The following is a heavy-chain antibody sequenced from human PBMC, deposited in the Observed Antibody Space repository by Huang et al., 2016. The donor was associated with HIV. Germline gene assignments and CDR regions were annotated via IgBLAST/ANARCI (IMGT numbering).Heavy chain of an antibody. V-gene: IGHV5-51*01. D-gene: IGHD2-15*01. CDR1: GYKFTSCW. CDR3: ARQRASGSTYVDS. J-gene: IGHJ4*02. Sequence: EVQLVQSGAEVKKPGESLKISCKGSGYKFTSCWIAWVRQMLGKGLERMGIIYPGDSYTRYSPSFQGQVTISDDKSINTAYLQWSSLKTSDTAMYFCARQRASGSTYVDSWGQGTLLTVYS. CDR2: IYPGDSYT.